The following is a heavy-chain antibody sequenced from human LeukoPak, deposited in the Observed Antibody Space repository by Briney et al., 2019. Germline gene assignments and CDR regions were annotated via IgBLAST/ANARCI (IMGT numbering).Heavy chain of an antibody. CDR2: IWYDGSNK. D-gene: IGHD6-13*01. Sequence: PGGSLRLSCAASGFTFSSYGMHWVRQAPGKGLEWVAVIWYDGSNKYYADSVKGRFTISRDNSKNTLYLQMNSLRAEDTAVYYCAKAHPFFSSSWFFWGQGTLVTVSS. CDR1: GFTFSSYG. J-gene: IGHJ4*02. V-gene: IGHV3-33*06. CDR3: AKAHPFFSSSWFF.